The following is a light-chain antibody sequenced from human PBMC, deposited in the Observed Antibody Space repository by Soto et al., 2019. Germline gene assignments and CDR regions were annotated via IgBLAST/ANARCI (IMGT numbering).Light chain of an antibody. CDR1: QSVSSN. CDR3: QQYHSWPRGT. CDR2: GSS. J-gene: IGKJ2*02. Sequence: EIVMTQSPATLSVSPGERATLSCRASQSVSSNLAWYQQKPCQAPRLLIYGSSTRATVIPARFSRSWSGTEFTLTLSSLQSEDFAVSACQQYHSWPRGTVGQGTKLEIK. V-gene: IGKV3-15*01.